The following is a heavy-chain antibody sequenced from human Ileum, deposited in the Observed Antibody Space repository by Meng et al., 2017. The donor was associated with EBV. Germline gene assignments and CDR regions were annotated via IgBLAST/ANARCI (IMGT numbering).Heavy chain of an antibody. CDR2: IYWDDDK. Sequence: QITLKESGPPLVKPTQTLTLTCRFSGFSLTSSGEGVGWIRQPPGEALEWLAFIYWDDDKRYNPSLKSRLTITKDTARNQVVLTLTDMDPVDTATYYCAHRPPSLNTPVTFDYWGQGILVTVSS. J-gene: IGHJ4*02. CDR1: GFSLTSSGEG. V-gene: IGHV2-5*02. CDR3: AHRPPSLNTPVTFDY. D-gene: IGHD2-21*02.